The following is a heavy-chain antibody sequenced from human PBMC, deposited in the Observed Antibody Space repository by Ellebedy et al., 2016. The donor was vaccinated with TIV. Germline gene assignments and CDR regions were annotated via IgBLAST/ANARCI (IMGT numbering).Heavy chain of an antibody. CDR2: FYYDGST. V-gene: IGHV3-53*01. CDR1: GFTVSTND. J-gene: IGHJ1*01. D-gene: IGHD3-16*01. CDR3: VRAYRRGGGGEFAH. Sequence: GGSLRLXXAASGFTVSTNDVSRVRQAPAKGLEWVSAFYYDGSTYYAYSVKGRVTVSSDNSKNTVYVQMESLGADDAAVYCCVRAYRRGGGGEFAHWGQGTLVTVSS.